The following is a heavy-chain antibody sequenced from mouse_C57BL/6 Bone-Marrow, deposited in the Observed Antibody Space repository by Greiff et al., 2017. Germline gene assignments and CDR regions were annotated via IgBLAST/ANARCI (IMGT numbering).Heavy chain of an antibody. J-gene: IGHJ3*01. D-gene: IGHD3-2*02. V-gene: IGHV1-69*01. CDR1: GYTFTSYW. Sequence: QVQLQQPGAELVMPGASVKLSCKASGYTFTSYWMHWVKQRPGQGLEWIGEIDPYDSDTNYNQKFKVKSTLTVDKSSSTAYMPLSSLTAEDSAVYYCARLGEDSSGPFADWGQGTLVTVSA. CDR3: ARLGEDSSGPFAD. CDR2: IDPYDSDT.